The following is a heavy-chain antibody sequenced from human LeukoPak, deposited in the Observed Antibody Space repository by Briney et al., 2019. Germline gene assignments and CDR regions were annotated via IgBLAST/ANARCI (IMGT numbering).Heavy chain of an antibody. J-gene: IGHJ5*02. Sequence: GASVKVSCKASGYTFTGYYTHWVRQAPGQGLEWMGWINPNSGGTNYAQKFQGWVTMTRDTSISTAYMELSRLRSDDTAVYYCAREGGYYLNWFDPWGQGTLVTVSS. D-gene: IGHD3-22*01. CDR3: AREGGYYLNWFDP. CDR2: INPNSGGT. CDR1: GYTFTGYY. V-gene: IGHV1-2*04.